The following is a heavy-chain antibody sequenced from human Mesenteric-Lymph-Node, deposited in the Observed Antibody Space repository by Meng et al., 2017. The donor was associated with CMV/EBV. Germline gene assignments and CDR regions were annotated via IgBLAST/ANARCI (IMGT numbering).Heavy chain of an antibody. CDR1: GFTFSSYA. D-gene: IGHD2-2*01. Sequence: GESLKISCAASGFTFSSYAMHWVRQAPGKGLEWVAVISYDGSNKYYADSVKGRFTISRDNSKNTLYLQMNSLRAEDTAVYYCARDSIVVVPAASQRESYYYYYGMDVWGQGTTVTVSS. CDR2: ISYDGSNK. CDR3: ARDSIVVVPAASQRESYYYYYGMDV. J-gene: IGHJ6*02. V-gene: IGHV3-30*04.